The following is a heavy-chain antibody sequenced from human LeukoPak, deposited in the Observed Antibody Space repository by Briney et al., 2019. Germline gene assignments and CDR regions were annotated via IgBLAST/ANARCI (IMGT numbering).Heavy chain of an antibody. D-gene: IGHD3-3*01. V-gene: IGHV3-48*01. CDR1: GFTFSSYS. CDR3: ARDPGVLAIFGEGAIDY. J-gene: IGHJ4*02. CDR2: ISSSSSTI. Sequence: GGSLRLSCAASGFTFSSYSMNWVRQAPGKGLEWVSYISSSSSTIYYADSVKGRFTISRDNAKNSLYLQMNSLRAEDTAVYYCARDPGVLAIFGEGAIDYWGQGTLVTVSS.